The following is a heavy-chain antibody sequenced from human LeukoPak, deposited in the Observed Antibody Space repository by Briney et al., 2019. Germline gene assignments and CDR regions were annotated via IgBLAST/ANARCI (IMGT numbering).Heavy chain of an antibody. CDR2: IYHSGST. D-gene: IGHD2-8*01. V-gene: IGHV4-4*02. Sequence: SETLSLTCAVSGGSISSSDWWSWVRQPPGKGLEWIGEIYHSGSTNYNPSPKSRVTISMHTSKNQLSLKLNSVTAADTAVYYCASSGQCTNGLCRDVGYMDVWGKGTTVTVSS. CDR3: ASSGQCTNGLCRDVGYMDV. J-gene: IGHJ6*03. CDR1: GGSISSSDW.